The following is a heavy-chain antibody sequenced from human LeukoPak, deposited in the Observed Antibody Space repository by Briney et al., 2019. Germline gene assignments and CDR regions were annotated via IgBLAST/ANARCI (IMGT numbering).Heavy chain of an antibody. J-gene: IGHJ4*02. CDR2: ISGSGGST. D-gene: IGHD2-2*01. V-gene: IGHV3-23*01. Sequence: GGSLRLSCAASGFTSSSYAMSWVRQAPGTGLEWVSAISGSGGSTYYADSVKGRFTISRDNSKNTLYLQMNSLRAEDTAVYYCAKVQALGYCSSTSCYYFDYWGQGTLVTVSS. CDR1: GFTSSSYA. CDR3: AKVQALGYCSSTSCYYFDY.